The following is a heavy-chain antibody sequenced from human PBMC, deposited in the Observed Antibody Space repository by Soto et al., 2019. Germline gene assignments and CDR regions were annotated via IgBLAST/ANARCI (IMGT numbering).Heavy chain of an antibody. CDR1: GFTFSDYY. V-gene: IGHV3-11*01. CDR3: ARDLGYYDSSGYFDY. CDR2: ISSSDTII. D-gene: IGHD3-22*01. J-gene: IGHJ4*02. Sequence: GGSLRLSCAASGFTFSDYYMSWIRQAPGKGLEWVSYISSSDTIISYAGSVRGRFTISRDNAKNSLYLQMSSLRAEDTAVYYCARDLGYYDSSGYFDYWGQGTLVTVSS.